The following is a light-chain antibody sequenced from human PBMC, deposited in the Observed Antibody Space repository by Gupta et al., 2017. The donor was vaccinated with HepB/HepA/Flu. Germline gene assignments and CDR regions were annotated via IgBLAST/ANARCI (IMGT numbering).Light chain of an antibody. V-gene: IGKV3-11*01. CDR2: DTS. Sequence: EIVLTQSPATLSLSLGERATLSCRASQSFTSYLAWYQQKPGQAPRLLIYDTSNRAPGIPARFSGSVSGTDFTLTISSLEPEDFAVYYCQQRSNWPPVIGKFGPGTKVDIK. J-gene: IGKJ3*01. CDR3: QQRSNWPPVIGK. CDR1: QSFTSY.